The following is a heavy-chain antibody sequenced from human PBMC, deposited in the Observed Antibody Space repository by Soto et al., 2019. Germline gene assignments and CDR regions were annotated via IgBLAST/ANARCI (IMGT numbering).Heavy chain of an antibody. CDR2: ISSSSSYI. CDR1: GFTFSSYS. V-gene: IGHV3-21*01. Sequence: EVQLVESGGGLVKPGGSLRLSCAASGFTFSSYSMNWVRQAPGKGLEWVSSISSSSSYIYYANSVKGRFTISRDNAKNSLYLQMNSLRAEDTAVYYCARERGASFDYWGQGTLVTVSS. CDR3: ARERGASFDY. D-gene: IGHD3-10*01. J-gene: IGHJ4*02.